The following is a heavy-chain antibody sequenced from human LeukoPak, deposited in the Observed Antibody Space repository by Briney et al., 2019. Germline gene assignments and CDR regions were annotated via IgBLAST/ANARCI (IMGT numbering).Heavy chain of an antibody. CDR2: ISYDGSNK. D-gene: IGHD2-2*01. CDR1: GFTFSSYG. J-gene: IGHJ4*02. CDR3: SRLCSTSCYGSGSLIDY. V-gene: IGHV3-30*03. Sequence: GRSLRLSCAASGFTFSSYGMHWVRQAPGKGLEWVAVISYDGSNKYYADSVKGRFTISRDNSKNMLYLQMNSLRAEDTAVYYCSRLCSTSCYGSGSLIDYWGQGTLVTVSS.